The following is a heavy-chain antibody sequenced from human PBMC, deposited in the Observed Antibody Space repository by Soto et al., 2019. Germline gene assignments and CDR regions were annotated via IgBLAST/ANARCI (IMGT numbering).Heavy chain of an antibody. V-gene: IGHV1-69*13. Sequence: SVKVSCKASGGTFSSYAISWVRQAPGQGLEWMGGIIPIFGTANYAQKFQGRVTITADESTSTAYMELSRLRSDDTAVYYCATLTPIYDSSGYPDYWGQGTLVTVSS. D-gene: IGHD3-22*01. J-gene: IGHJ4*02. CDR1: GGTFSSYA. CDR3: ATLTPIYDSSGYPDY. CDR2: IIPIFGTA.